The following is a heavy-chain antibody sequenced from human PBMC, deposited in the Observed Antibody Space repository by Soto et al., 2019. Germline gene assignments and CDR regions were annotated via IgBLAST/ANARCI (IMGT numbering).Heavy chain of an antibody. Sequence: QVRLVESGGGVVQPGTSLRLSCAASRFTFSSFGVHWVRQAPGKGLEWVAVISYGGGYEYYADSVKGRFTISRDNSKNTVYLQMNSLRAEYTAVYFCAKDAVGTSGWFDSWGQGSLVSVS. D-gene: IGHD1-26*01. V-gene: IGHV3-30*18. CDR1: RFTFSSFG. CDR2: ISYGGGYE. CDR3: AKDAVGTSGWFDS. J-gene: IGHJ5*01.